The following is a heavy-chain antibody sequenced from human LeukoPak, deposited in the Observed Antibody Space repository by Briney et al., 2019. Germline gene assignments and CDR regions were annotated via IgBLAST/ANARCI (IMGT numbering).Heavy chain of an antibody. J-gene: IGHJ6*02. V-gene: IGHV3-33*01. CDR3: ARVYSNSPEYGMDV. CDR1: GFTFSSYG. Sequence: GGSLRLSCAASGFTFSSYGMHWVRQAPGKGLKWVAVIWYDGSNKYYADSVKGRFTISRDNPKNTPYLQMNSLRAEDTAVYFCARVYSNSPEYGMDVWGQGTTVTVSS. CDR2: IWYDGSNK. D-gene: IGHD4-11*01.